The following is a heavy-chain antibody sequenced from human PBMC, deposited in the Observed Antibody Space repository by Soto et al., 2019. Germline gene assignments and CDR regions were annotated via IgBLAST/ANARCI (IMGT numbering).Heavy chain of an antibody. CDR3: ARESGGATATLDYYYFYMDV. CDR2: INPNGGVT. D-gene: IGHD5-12*01. J-gene: IGHJ6*03. CDR1: GDTFNDYY. Sequence: QVQLVQSGAEVKRPGASVTVSCRSSGDTFNDYYIHWVRQAPGQGLGWMGWINPNGGVTKYAQKCQCGGSMTRDTTIRTVYMQLSRLRSDDTAVYYCARESGGATATLDYYYFYMDVWGTGTTVTVSS. V-gene: IGHV1-2*02.